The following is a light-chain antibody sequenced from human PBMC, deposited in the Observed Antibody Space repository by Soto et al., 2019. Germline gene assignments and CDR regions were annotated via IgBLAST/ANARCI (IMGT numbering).Light chain of an antibody. CDR3: HQYGSSPLT. Sequence: IVLTQSPGTLSLSPGETATLSCGASETVDTSSLGWYQQKPGRAPSLLIYSASRRATGIPDRFDASGSATDFTLTISRLEPEDFAVYYCHQYGSSPLTFGGGTKVDIK. CDR2: SAS. CDR1: ETVDTSS. J-gene: IGKJ4*01. V-gene: IGKV3-20*01.